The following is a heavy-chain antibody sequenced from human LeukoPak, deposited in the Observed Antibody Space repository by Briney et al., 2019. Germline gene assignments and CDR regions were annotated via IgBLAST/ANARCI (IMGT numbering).Heavy chain of an antibody. V-gene: IGHV1-69*01. J-gene: IGHJ6*04. CDR2: IIPIFGTA. Sequence: SVKVSCKASGGTFSSYAISWVRQAPGQGLEWMGGIIPIFGTANYAQKFQGRVTITADESTSTAYMELSSLRSEDTAVYYCARVEGNVSRYFDSPPYYYGMDVWGKGTTVTVSS. D-gene: IGHD3-9*01. CDR3: ARVEGNVSRYFDSPPYYYGMDV. CDR1: GGTFSSYA.